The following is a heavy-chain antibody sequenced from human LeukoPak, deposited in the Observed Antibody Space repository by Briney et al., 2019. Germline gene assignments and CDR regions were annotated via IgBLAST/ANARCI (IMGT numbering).Heavy chain of an antibody. CDR1: GYTFTSYA. CDR3: ARAVAGTPSAFDI. J-gene: IGHJ3*02. D-gene: IGHD6-19*01. Sequence: ASVKVSCKASGYTFTSYAMHWVRQAPGQRLEWMGWINAGNGNTKYSQKFQGRVTITRDTSASTAYMELSSLRSEDTAVYYCARAVAGTPSAFDIWGQGTMVTVSS. V-gene: IGHV1-3*01. CDR2: INAGNGNT.